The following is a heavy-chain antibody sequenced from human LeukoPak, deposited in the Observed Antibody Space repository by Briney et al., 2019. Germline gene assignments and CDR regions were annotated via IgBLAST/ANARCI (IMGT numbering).Heavy chain of an antibody. J-gene: IGHJ6*02. V-gene: IGHV1-8*01. CDR1: GYTLTSYD. D-gene: IGHD6-13*01. CDR2: MNPNSGNT. Sequence: ASVKVSCKASGYTLTSYDINWVRQATGQGLEWMGWMNPNSGNTGYAQKFQGRVTMTRNTSISTAYMELSSLRSEDTAVYYCARGAKYSSSWYSFGSYYYYYGMDVWGQGTTVTVSS. CDR3: ARGAKYSSSWYSFGSYYYYYGMDV.